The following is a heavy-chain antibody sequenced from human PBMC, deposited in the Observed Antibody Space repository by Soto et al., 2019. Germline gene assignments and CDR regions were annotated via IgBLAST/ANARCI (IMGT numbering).Heavy chain of an antibody. V-gene: IGHV4-34*01. CDR2: INQNGIT. Sequence: PSETLSLTCDVYGGSFSDYFWSWIRQSPGKGLEWIGEINQNGITIYNPSLKSRVTLSLDTPKRQFSLKLSSVAAADTTLYYCARGGVAARLQNWGQGAQVTVSS. J-gene: IGHJ4*02. D-gene: IGHD6-6*01. CDR3: ARGGVAARLQN. CDR1: GGSFSDYF.